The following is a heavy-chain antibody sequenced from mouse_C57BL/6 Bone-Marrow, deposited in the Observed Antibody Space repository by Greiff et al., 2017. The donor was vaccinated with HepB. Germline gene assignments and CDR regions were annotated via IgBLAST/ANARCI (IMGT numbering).Heavy chain of an antibody. J-gene: IGHJ2*01. CDR1: GFTFSSYA. CDR3: ARDGWLRGLYYFDY. CDR2: ISDGGSYT. Sequence: EVQLVESGGGLVKPGGSLKLSCAASGFTFSSYAMSWVRQTPDKRLEWVATISDGGSYTYYPDNVKGRFTISRDNAKNNLYLQMSHLKSEDTAMYYCARDGWLRGLYYFDYWGQGTTLTVSS. D-gene: IGHD2-2*01. V-gene: IGHV5-4*01.